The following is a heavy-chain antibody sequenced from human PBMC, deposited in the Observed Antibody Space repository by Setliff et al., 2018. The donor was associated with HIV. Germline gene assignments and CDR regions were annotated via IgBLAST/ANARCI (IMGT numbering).Heavy chain of an antibody. Sequence: GPPVKVSCKAFGYTFSTNAIHWVRQAPGQRLEWMGYINAGDDNTRYSEKFQGRVTITRDTSTSTVYMELSSLRSEDTAVYYCARGGYYDSSGKDYYYYYMDVWGKGTTVTVSS. CDR1: GYTFSTNA. D-gene: IGHD3-22*01. J-gene: IGHJ6*03. V-gene: IGHV1-3*01. CDR3: ARGGYYDSSGKDYYYYYMDV. CDR2: INAGDDNT.